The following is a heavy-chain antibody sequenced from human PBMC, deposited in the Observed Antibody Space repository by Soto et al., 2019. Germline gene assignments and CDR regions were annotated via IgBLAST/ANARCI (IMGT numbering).Heavy chain of an antibody. CDR2: IIPIFGTA. D-gene: IGHD3-22*01. Sequence: GGSSNRTTISWVRQAPGQGLEWMGGIIPIFGTANHAQKFQGRVTIIADESTSTVYMELSSLRSDDTAIYYCARGWGYDSTDYYYAYWGQGTLVIVSS. V-gene: IGHV1-69*01. CDR1: GGSSNRTT. J-gene: IGHJ4*02. CDR3: ARGWGYDSTDYYYAY.